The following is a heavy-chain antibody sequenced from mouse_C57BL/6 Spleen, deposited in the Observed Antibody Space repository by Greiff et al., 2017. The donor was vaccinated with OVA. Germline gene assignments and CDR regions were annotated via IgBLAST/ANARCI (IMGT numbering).Heavy chain of an antibody. J-gene: IGHJ2*01. D-gene: IGHD4-1*01. Sequence: DVQLQESGPGLVKPSQSLSLTCSVTGYSITSGYYWNWIRQFPGNKLEWMGYISYDGSNNYNPSLKNRISITRDTSKNQFFLKLNSVTTEDTATYYCARAGTYFDYWGQGTTLTVSS. CDR2: ISYDGSN. CDR1: GYSITSGYY. CDR3: ARAGTYFDY. V-gene: IGHV3-6*01.